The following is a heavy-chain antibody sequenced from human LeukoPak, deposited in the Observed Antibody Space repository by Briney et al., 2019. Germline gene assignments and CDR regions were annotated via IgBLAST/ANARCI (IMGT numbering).Heavy chain of an antibody. V-gene: IGHV3-20*04. Sequence: GGSLRLSCAASGVTLDDYGMSWVRQAPGKGLEWISGINWNGGSTGYADSVKGRFTISRDNAKNSLYLQMNSLRAEDTALYYCARGKQLVYYYYYYMDVWGKGTTVTVSS. CDR1: GVTLDDYG. D-gene: IGHD6-13*01. J-gene: IGHJ6*03. CDR3: ARGKQLVYYYYYYMDV. CDR2: INWNGGST.